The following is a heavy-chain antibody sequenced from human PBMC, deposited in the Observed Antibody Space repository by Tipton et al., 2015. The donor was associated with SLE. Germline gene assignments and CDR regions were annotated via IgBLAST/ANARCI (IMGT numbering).Heavy chain of an antibody. J-gene: IGHJ3*02. Sequence: SLRLSCAASGFTFSSYGMHWVRQAPGKGLEWVAFIRYDGSNKYYADSVKGRFSISRDNSKNTLYLQMSNLRSEDTAVYYCAREKYPVSAQGCAFDIWGQGTMVTVSS. V-gene: IGHV3-30*02. CDR2: IRYDGSNK. D-gene: IGHD2/OR15-2a*01. CDR3: AREKYPVSAQGCAFDI. CDR1: GFTFSSYG.